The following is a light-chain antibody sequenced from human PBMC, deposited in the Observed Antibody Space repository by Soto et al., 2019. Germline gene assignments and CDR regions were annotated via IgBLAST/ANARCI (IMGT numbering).Light chain of an antibody. Sequence: QSVLTQSPSASASLGASVKLTCTLSSGHSNYAIAWHQQQSEKGPRYLMKLNSDGSHSTGDGIPDRFSGSSSGAERYLTISSRQSEDEADYYCQTWGSGIVVFGGGTKLTVL. CDR1: SGHSNYA. CDR3: QTWGSGIVV. CDR2: LNSDGSH. J-gene: IGLJ2*01. V-gene: IGLV4-69*01.